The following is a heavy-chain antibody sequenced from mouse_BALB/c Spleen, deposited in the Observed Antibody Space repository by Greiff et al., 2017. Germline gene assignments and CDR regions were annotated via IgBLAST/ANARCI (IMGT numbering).Heavy chain of an antibody. CDR2: IRNKANGYTT. Sequence: VQLKESGGGLVQPGGSLRLSCATSGFTFTDYYMSWVRQPPGKALEWLGFIRNKANGYTTEYSASVKGRFTISRDNSQSILYLQMNTLRAEDSATYYCARDGWDEAWLAYWGQGTLVTVSA. V-gene: IGHV7-3*02. D-gene: IGHD4-1*01. CDR3: ARDGWDEAWLAY. J-gene: IGHJ3*01. CDR1: GFTFTDYY.